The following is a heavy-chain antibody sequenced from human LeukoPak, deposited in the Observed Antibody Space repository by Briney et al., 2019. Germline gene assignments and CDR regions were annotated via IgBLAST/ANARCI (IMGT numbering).Heavy chain of an antibody. Sequence: GGSLRLSCAASGFTFDDYGMSWVRQAPGKGLEWVSGINWNGGSTGYADSVKGRFTISRDNAKNSLYLQMNSLGAEDTALYYCASGSGSGYYYFVYWGQGTLVTVSS. CDR1: GFTFDDYG. J-gene: IGHJ4*02. D-gene: IGHD3-22*01. CDR2: INWNGGST. CDR3: ASGSGSGYYYFVY. V-gene: IGHV3-20*04.